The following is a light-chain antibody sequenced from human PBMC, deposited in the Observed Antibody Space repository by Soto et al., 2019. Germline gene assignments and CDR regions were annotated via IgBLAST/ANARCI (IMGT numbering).Light chain of an antibody. CDR1: QSISSY. CDR2: AAS. V-gene: IGKV1-39*01. CDR3: QQSYSTPWT. J-gene: IGKJ1*01. Sequence: DIQMTQSPSSLSASVGDRVTITCRASQSISSYLNWYQQKPGKAPKLLLYAASSLQSGVPSRFSGSGSGTDFTLTISRLQPEDFATYYCQQSYSTPWTFGQGTKVEIK.